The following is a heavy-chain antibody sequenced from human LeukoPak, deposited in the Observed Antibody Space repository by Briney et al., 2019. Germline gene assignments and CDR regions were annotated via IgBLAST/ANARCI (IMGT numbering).Heavy chain of an antibody. D-gene: IGHD6-13*01. Sequence: SVKVSCKASGGTFSSYAISWVRQAPGHGLEWMGGIIPIFGTANYAQKFQGRVTITTDESTSTAYMELSSLRSEDTAVYYCAGHSSSWYTGTYNWFDPWGQGTLVTVPS. CDR3: AGHSSSWYTGTYNWFDP. J-gene: IGHJ5*02. CDR1: GGTFSSYA. V-gene: IGHV1-69*05. CDR2: IIPIFGTA.